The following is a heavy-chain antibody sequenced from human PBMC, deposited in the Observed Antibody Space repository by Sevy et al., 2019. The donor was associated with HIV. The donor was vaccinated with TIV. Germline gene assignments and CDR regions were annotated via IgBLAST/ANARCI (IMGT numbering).Heavy chain of an antibody. V-gene: IGHV3-48*02. D-gene: IGHD5-18*01. CDR1: GFAFSSYT. CDR3: ARDSAETAALDF. J-gene: IGHJ4*02. CDR2: ISSGSRSI. Sequence: LSLTCAASGFAFSSYTMNWVRQAPGKGLEWVSYISSGSRSIYYADSVKGRFTISRDNAKNLVYMHMNSLRDEEPAVYYCARDSAETAALDFWGQGTLLTVSS.